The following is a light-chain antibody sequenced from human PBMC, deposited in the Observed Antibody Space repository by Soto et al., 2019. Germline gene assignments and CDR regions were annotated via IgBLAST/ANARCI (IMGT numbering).Light chain of an antibody. Sequence: EIVLTQSPAPLSLSPGERATLSCRASQSVSSYLAWYQQKPGQAPRLLIYDASTRATGIPARFSGSGSGTEFTLTISSLQSEDFAVYYCQQYNNWPPWTFGQGTKVGI. J-gene: IGKJ1*01. CDR1: QSVSSY. V-gene: IGKV3-15*01. CDR3: QQYNNWPPWT. CDR2: DAS.